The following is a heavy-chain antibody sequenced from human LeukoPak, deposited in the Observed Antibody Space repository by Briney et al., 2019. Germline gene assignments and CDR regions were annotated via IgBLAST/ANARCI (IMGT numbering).Heavy chain of an antibody. CDR2: IYYSGST. V-gene: IGHV4-39*01. D-gene: IGHD3-9*01. CDR1: GGSISSSSYY. Sequence: PSETLSLTCTVSGGSISSSSYYWDWIRQPPGKGLEWIGSIYYSGSTYYNPSLKSRVTISVDTSKNQFSLKLSSVTAADTAVYYCARHSNYDILTGYYLPLDPFDYWGQGTLVTVSS. J-gene: IGHJ4*02. CDR3: ARHSNYDILTGYYLPLDPFDY.